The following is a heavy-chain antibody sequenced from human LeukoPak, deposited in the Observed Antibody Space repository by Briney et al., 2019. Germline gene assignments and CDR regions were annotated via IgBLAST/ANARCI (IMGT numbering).Heavy chain of an antibody. CDR2: ISSSSSYI. D-gene: IGHD5-24*01. J-gene: IGHJ4*02. CDR1: GFTFSSYS. CDR3: ARDSGDGYVD. V-gene: IGHV3-21*01. Sequence: GGSLRLSCATSGFTFSSYSMNWVRQAPGKGLEWVSSISSSSSYIYYADSVKGRFTISRDNAKNSLYLQMNSLRAEDTAVYYCARDSGDGYVDWGQGTLVTVSS.